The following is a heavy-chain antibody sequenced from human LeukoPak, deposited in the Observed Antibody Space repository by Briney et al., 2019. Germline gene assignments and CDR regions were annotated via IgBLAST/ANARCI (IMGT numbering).Heavy chain of an antibody. J-gene: IGHJ4*02. CDR3: ARRYYDSSGSPFDY. V-gene: IGHV4-31*03. CDR2: IYYSGST. Sequence: PSETLSLTCTVSGGSLSSGGYYWSWLRQHPGTGLEWIGYIYYSGSTYYNPSLKSRVTISVDTSKNQFSLKLGSVTAADTAVYYCARRYYDSSGSPFDYWGQGTLVTVSS. CDR1: GGSLSSGGYY. D-gene: IGHD3-22*01.